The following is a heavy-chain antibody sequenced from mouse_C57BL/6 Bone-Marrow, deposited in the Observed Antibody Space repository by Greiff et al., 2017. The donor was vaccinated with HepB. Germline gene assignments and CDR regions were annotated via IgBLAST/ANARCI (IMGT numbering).Heavy chain of an antibody. CDR2: ISNGGGST. CDR1: GFTFSDYY. CDR3: ARRGAY. V-gene: IGHV5-12*01. Sequence: EVQVVESGGGLVQPGGSLKLSCAASGFTFSDYYMYWVRQTPEKRLEWVAYISNGGGSTYYPDTVKGRFTISRDNAKNTLYLQMSRLKSDDTAMYYCARRGAYWGQGTLVTVSA. J-gene: IGHJ3*01.